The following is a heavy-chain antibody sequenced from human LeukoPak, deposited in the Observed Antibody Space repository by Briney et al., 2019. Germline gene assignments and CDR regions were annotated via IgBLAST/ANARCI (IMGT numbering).Heavy chain of an antibody. CDR3: ARVKKDSKRLDP. CDR2: IYTSGST. D-gene: IGHD2-15*01. Sequence: SETLSLTCSVSNGSISSGRYFWTWIRQPAGEGLEWIGRIYTSGSTNYNPSLKSRVTISIDTSKNQFSLKLTSVTAADTAVYYCARVKKDSKRLDPWGQGTLVTVSS. CDR1: NGSISSGRYF. V-gene: IGHV4-61*02. J-gene: IGHJ5*02.